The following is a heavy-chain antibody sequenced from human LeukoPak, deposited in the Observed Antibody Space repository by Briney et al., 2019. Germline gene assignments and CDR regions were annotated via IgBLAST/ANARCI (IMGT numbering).Heavy chain of an antibody. CDR2: ISTSGRT. D-gene: IGHD5-18*01. CDR1: GGSISSSSYY. Sequence: PSETLSLTCTVSGGSISSSSYYWGWIRQPPGKGLEWIGSISTSGRTSYSPSLKSRVTISVDTSKNQFSLKMSSVSAADTAVYYCARGLHGYTYGYVPWELYYYMDVWGKGTTVTISS. J-gene: IGHJ6*03. V-gene: IGHV4-39*07. CDR3: ARGLHGYTYGYVPWELYYYMDV.